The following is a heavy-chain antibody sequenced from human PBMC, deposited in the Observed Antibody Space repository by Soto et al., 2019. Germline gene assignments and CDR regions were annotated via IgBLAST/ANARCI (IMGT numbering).Heavy chain of an antibody. CDR1: GGSFSNYY. CDR3: ARDPGYCSDGSCYYFDY. D-gene: IGHD2-15*01. V-gene: IGHV4-34*01. Sequence: QVQLQQWGAGLLKPSETLSLTCAVYGGSFSNYYWSWIRQPPGKGLEWIGEVNHSRSTNYNPSLKSRFTISVDTSKNQFSLKLSSVTAADTAVYYCARDPGYCSDGSCYYFDYWGQGTLVTVSS. J-gene: IGHJ4*02. CDR2: VNHSRST.